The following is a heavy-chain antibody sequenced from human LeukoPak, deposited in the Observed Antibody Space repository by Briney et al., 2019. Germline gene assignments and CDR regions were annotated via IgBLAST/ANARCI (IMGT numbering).Heavy chain of an antibody. CDR3: TRSRYCSSTSCYGVDV. V-gene: IGHV4-31*03. CDR1: GGSISSGGYY. D-gene: IGHD2-2*01. J-gene: IGHJ6*02. Sequence: SGTLSLTCTVSGGSISSGGYYWTWIRQHPGKVLEWIGYIHYSGSTYYNPSLTSRVTISVDTSKNQFSLKLSPVTAADTAVYYCTRSRYCSSTSCYGVDVRGQGTTVTVSS. CDR2: IHYSGST.